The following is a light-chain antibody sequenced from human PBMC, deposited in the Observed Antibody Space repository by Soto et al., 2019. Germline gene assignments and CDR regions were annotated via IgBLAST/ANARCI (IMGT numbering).Light chain of an antibody. CDR1: TSNIGSNA. CDR2: SND. CDR3: TACDDSLNGRL. V-gene: IGLV1-44*01. J-gene: IGLJ2*01. Sequence: QSVLTQPPSASGTPGQRVTFSCSGSTSNIGSNAVNWYQQLPGTAPKLLIYSNDRRPSGVPARFSGSKSGTSASLAISGLQSEYEADYYCTACDDSLNGRLFGGGTKLTVL.